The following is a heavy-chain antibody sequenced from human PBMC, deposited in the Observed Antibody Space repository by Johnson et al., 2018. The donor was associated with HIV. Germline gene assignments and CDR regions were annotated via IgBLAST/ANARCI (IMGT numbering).Heavy chain of an antibody. J-gene: IGHJ3*02. D-gene: IGHD6-19*01. CDR3: ARAVADGWFSYDAFDI. Sequence: VQLVESGGGLVQPGGSLRLSCAASGFSLSRYWMSWVRQAPGKGLEWVANIKQDGSEKYYVDSVKGRFPISRDNAKNSLFLQMNSLRAEDTSVYYCARAVADGWFSYDAFDIWGQGTMVTVSS. V-gene: IGHV3-7*05. CDR2: IKQDGSEK. CDR1: GFSLSRYW.